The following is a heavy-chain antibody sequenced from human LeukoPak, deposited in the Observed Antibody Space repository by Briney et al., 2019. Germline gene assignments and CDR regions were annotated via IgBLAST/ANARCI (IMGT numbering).Heavy chain of an antibody. J-gene: IGHJ4*02. CDR3: ASGRVWFGGPYYFDY. D-gene: IGHD3-10*01. CDR1: GGSISSSDW. Sequence: SGTLSLTCAVSGGSISSSDWWSWVRQPPGKGLEWIGEIYHSGSTNYNPSLKSRVTISVDKSKNQFSLKLSSVTAADTAVYYCASGRVWFGGPYYFDYWGQGTLVTVSS. CDR2: IYHSGST. V-gene: IGHV4-4*02.